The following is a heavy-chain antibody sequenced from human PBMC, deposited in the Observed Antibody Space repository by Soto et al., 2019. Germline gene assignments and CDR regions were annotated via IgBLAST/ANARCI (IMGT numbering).Heavy chain of an antibody. J-gene: IGHJ6*02. CDR2: INHSGST. CDR1: GGSFSGYY. V-gene: IGHV4-34*01. Sequence: SESLSLTCAVYGGSFSGYYWSWIRQPPGKGLEWIGEINHSGSTNYNPSLKSRVTISVDTSKNQFSLKLSSVTAADTAVYYCARGEKRGRYYYYGMDVWGQGTTVT. D-gene: IGHD3-10*01. CDR3: ARGEKRGRYYYYGMDV.